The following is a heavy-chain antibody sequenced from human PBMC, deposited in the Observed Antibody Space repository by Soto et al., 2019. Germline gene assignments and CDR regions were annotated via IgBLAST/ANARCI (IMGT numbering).Heavy chain of an antibody. Sequence: GASVKVSCKASGYTFTGYYMHWVRQAPGQGLGWMGWINPNSGGTNYAQKFQGWVTMTRDTSISTAYMELSRLRSDDTAVYYCATGSVGSSPVYGMDVWGQGTTVTVSS. D-gene: IGHD1-26*01. CDR2: INPNSGGT. J-gene: IGHJ6*02. CDR3: ATGSVGSSPVYGMDV. V-gene: IGHV1-2*04. CDR1: GYTFTGYY.